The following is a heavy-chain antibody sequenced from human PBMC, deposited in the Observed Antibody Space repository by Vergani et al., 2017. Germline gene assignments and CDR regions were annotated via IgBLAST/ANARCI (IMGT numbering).Heavy chain of an antibody. CDR2: ISYDGSNK. J-gene: IGHJ3*02. Sequence: QVQLVESGGGVVQPGRSLRLSCAASGFTFSSYGMHWVRQAPGKGLEWVAVISYDGSNKYYADSVKGRFTISRDNSKNTLYLQMNSLRAEDTAVYYCARGLVDCSGGSCYEGVGAFDIWGQGTMVTVSS. CDR3: ARGLVDCSGGSCYEGVGAFDI. V-gene: IGHV3-30*03. CDR1: GFTFSSYG. D-gene: IGHD2-15*01.